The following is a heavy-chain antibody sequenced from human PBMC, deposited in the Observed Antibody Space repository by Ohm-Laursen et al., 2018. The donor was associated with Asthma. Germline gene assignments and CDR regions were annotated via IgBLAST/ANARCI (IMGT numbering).Heavy chain of an antibody. Sequence: GSSVKVSCKASGGTFTNFGFAWVRQAPGQGLEWMGGTIPIFGIANYAQKLQGRVTITADKSTSTAYMELSSLRSEDTAVYYCARGGYSGYDLYYAMDVWGQGTTVTVSS. CDR1: GGTFTNFG. CDR3: ARGGYSGYDLYYAMDV. J-gene: IGHJ6*02. V-gene: IGHV1-69*17. D-gene: IGHD5-12*01. CDR2: TIPIFGIA.